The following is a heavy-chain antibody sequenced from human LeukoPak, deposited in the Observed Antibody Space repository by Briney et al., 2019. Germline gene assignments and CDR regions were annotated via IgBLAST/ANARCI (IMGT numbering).Heavy chain of an antibody. J-gene: IGHJ3*02. D-gene: IGHD3-22*01. CDR3: ARDRWYYYDSSDYYHDPFDI. Sequence: GGSLRLSCAASGFTFSSYSMNWVRQAPGEGLAWVSSTSHTTGYIYYADSVKGRFTISRDNAKNSLYLQMNSLRAEDTAVYYCARDRWYYYDSSDYYHDPFDIWGQGTMVTVSS. CDR2: TSHTTGYI. V-gene: IGHV3-21*01. CDR1: GFTFSSYS.